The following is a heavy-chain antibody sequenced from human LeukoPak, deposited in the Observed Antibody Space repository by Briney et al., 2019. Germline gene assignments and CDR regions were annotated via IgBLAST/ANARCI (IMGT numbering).Heavy chain of an antibody. Sequence: GGSLRLSCAASGFTFSSYAMNWVRQAPGKGLEWVSIIGDNGGSIYYTDSVKGRFTISRDNSKNTLYLQMDGLRAEDTAIYYCAKRTSTGTSFTTMTFDSWGQGTLVTVSS. CDR2: IGDNGGSI. CDR3: AKRTSTGTSFTTMTFDS. J-gene: IGHJ4*02. V-gene: IGHV3-23*01. CDR1: GFTFSSYA. D-gene: IGHD2-2*01.